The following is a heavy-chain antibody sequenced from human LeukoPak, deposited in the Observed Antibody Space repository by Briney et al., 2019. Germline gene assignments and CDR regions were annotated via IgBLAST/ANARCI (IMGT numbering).Heavy chain of an antibody. CDR2: IYYSGST. D-gene: IGHD4-17*01. V-gene: IGHV4-39*01. Sequence: KPSETLSLTCTGSGDSISSNSYYWGWVRQPPGKGLEWIASIYYSGSTYYSPSLKSRVTISVDTSKNQFSLKLSSVTAADAAVYYCARLYGDQRGYYFYYMHVWGKGTTVTVSS. CDR3: ARLYGDQRGYYFYYMHV. CDR1: GDSISSNSYY. J-gene: IGHJ6*03.